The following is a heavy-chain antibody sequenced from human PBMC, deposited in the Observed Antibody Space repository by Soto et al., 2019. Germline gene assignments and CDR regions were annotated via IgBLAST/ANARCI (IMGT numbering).Heavy chain of an antibody. CDR3: ARTSLHEDLLWFGELYVDY. CDR2: IWYDGSNK. J-gene: IGHJ4*02. V-gene: IGHV3-33*01. D-gene: IGHD3-10*01. CDR1: GFTFSSYG. Sequence: QVQLVESGGGVVQPGRSLRLSCAASGFTFSSYGMHWVRQAPGKGLEWVAVIWYDGSNKYYADSVKGRFTISRDNSKNTLYLQMNSLRAEDTAVYYCARTSLHEDLLWFGELYVDYWGQGTLVTVSS.